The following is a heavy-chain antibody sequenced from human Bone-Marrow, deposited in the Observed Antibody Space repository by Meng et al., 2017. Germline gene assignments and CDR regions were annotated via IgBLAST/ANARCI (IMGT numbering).Heavy chain of an antibody. CDR3: ARDYGTSRPFEY. CDR1: GVSVSSTGAA. V-gene: IGHV6-1*01. J-gene: IGHJ4*02. Sequence: QSAPGPVNPSHALSITRAISGVSVSSTGAAWNWIRQSPSRGLEWLGRTYYRSKWHNDYAVSVKGRIAINPDTSKNQFFLQLNSVTPEDTAVYYCARDYGTSRPFEYWGQGILVTVSS. CDR2: TYYRSKWHN. D-gene: IGHD1/OR15-1a*01.